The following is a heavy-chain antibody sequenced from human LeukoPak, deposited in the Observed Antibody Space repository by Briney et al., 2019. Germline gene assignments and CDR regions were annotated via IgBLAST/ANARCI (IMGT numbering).Heavy chain of an antibody. CDR2: IIVGSGAT. Sequence: SVKVSCKTSGFTFSTSAVQWVRQARGQRLEWIGWIIVGSGATNYAKSLQGRFTITRDMSTNTAYMELSSLGSEDAAVYYCAAELYGVYTDCCTFHMWGQGTMVTVSS. CDR1: GFTFSTSA. V-gene: IGHV1-58*01. CDR3: AAELYGVYTDCCTFHM. J-gene: IGHJ3*02. D-gene: IGHD4-17*01.